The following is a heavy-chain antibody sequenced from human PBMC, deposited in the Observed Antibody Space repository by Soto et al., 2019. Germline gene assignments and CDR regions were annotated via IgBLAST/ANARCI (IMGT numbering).Heavy chain of an antibody. D-gene: IGHD6-13*01. J-gene: IGHJ4*02. CDR2: IYSSGST. V-gene: IGHV4-39*01. Sequence: SETLSLTCTVSGGSISSRGYYWGWIRQPPGKGLEWIGSIYSSGSTYYNPSLKSRVTISVDTSKNQFSLKLSSVTAADTAVYYCARTDSPGIAAAGYSSGFDYWGQGTLVTGSS. CDR3: ARTDSPGIAAAGYSSGFDY. CDR1: GGSISSRGYY.